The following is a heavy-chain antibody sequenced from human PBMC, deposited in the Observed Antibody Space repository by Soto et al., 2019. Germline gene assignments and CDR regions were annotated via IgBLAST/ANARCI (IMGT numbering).Heavy chain of an antibody. D-gene: IGHD6-25*01. CDR3: ARDGQAGYSSDDYYYYYGMDV. Sequence: GGSLRLSCAASGFTFSSYGMHWVRQAPGKGLEWVAVIWYDGSNKYYADSVKGRFTISRDNSKNTLYLQMNSLRAEDTAVYYCARDGQAGYSSDDYYYYYGMDVWGQGTTVTVSS. V-gene: IGHV3-33*01. CDR1: GFTFSSYG. J-gene: IGHJ6*02. CDR2: IWYDGSNK.